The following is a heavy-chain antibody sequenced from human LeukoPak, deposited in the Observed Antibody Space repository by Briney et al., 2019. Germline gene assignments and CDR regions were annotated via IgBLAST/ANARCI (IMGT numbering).Heavy chain of an antibody. CDR2: TYYRSKWYN. Sequence: SQTLSLTCAISGDIVSSNSAAWNWIRQSPSRGLEWLGRTYYRSKWYNDYAVSVKSRITINPDTSKNRFSLQLNSVTPEDTAVYYCARDSPLTTVTTFPYWYFDLWGRGTLVTVSS. V-gene: IGHV6-1*01. CDR3: ARDSPLTTVTTFPYWYFDL. CDR1: GDIVSSNSAA. J-gene: IGHJ2*01. D-gene: IGHD4-17*01.